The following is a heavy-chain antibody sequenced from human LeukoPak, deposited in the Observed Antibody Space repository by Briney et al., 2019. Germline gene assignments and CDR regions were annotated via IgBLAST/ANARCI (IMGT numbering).Heavy chain of an antibody. D-gene: IGHD5-12*01. CDR2: IRYDGSNK. CDR3: AKGGGYEAQYYYYYLDV. Sequence: GGSLRLSCAASGFTFSSYGMHWVRQAPGKGLEWVAFIRYDGSNKYYADSVKGRFTISRDNSKNTLYLQMKSLRAEDMAVYYCAKGGGYEAQYYYYYLDVWGKGTTVTISS. V-gene: IGHV3-30*02. J-gene: IGHJ6*03. CDR1: GFTFSSYG.